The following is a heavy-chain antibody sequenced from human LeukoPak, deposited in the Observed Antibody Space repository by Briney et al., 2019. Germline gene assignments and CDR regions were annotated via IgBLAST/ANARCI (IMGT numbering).Heavy chain of an antibody. CDR1: GFTFSSYS. CDR2: ISSSSSTI. D-gene: IGHD1-26*01. J-gene: IGHJ4*02. V-gene: IGHV3-48*04. CDR3: ARERPEGSGSFQLDS. Sequence: RGSLRLSCAASGFTFSSYSMNWVRQAPGKGLEWVSYISSSSSTIYYADSVKGRFTISRDNAKNSLYLQMNTLVADDTAVYYCARERPEGSGSFQLDSWGQGTLVTVSS.